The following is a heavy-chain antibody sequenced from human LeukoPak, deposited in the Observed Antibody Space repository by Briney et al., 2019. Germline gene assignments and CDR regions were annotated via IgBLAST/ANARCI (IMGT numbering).Heavy chain of an antibody. CDR3: ARVGYSSGWSDY. Sequence: GRSLRLSCVASGFTFSSYGMHWVRQAPGKGLEWVAVIWYDGSNKYYADSVKGRFTISRDNSKNTLYLQMNSLRAEDTAVYYCARVGYSSGWSDYWGQGTLVTVSS. D-gene: IGHD6-19*01. J-gene: IGHJ4*02. CDR2: IWYDGSNK. V-gene: IGHV3-33*01. CDR1: GFTFSSYG.